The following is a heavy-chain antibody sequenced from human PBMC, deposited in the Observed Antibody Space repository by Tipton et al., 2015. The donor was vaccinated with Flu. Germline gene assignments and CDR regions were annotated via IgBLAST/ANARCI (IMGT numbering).Heavy chain of an antibody. Sequence: SLRLSCAASGFTFSSYWMSWVRQAPGKGLEWVANIKGDGSTKYYLDSVKGRFTISRDNAKNSLHLHMNSLRAEDTAVYYCGRAIGGGNSYWGQGALVTVSS. CDR2: IKGDGSTK. V-gene: IGHV3-7*01. CDR3: GRAIGGGNSY. J-gene: IGHJ4*02. CDR1: GFTFSSYW. D-gene: IGHD4-23*01.